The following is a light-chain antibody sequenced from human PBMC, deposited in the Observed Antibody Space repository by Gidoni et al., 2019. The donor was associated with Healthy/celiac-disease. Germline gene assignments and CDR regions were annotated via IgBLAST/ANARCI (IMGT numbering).Light chain of an antibody. Sequence: DIVMTQSPDPLAVSLGERATSNCKSSQSVLYSSNNKNYLAWYQQQPGQPPKLLIYWASNRESGVPDRFSGSGSGTDFTLTISSLQAEDVAVYYCQQYYSTPLTFGGXTKVEIK. CDR3: QQYYSTPLT. CDR2: WAS. V-gene: IGKV4-1*01. J-gene: IGKJ4*01. CDR1: QSVLYSSNNKNY.